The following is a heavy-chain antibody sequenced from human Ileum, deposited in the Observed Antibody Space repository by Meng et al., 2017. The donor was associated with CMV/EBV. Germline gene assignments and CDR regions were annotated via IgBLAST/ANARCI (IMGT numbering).Heavy chain of an antibody. CDR1: GGSISSSEW. CDR3: ARGDDFWNAYNPHYLDY. V-gene: IGHV4-4*02. D-gene: IGHD3-3*01. J-gene: IGHJ4*02. Sequence: SETLSLTCVVSGGSISSSEWWSWVRQPPGKGLEWIGEIYDSGTTNYNPSLKSRGTISVDKSKNQFFLKLSSVTAADTAVYYCARGDDFWNAYNPHYLDYWGQGTLVTVSS. CDR2: IYDSGTT.